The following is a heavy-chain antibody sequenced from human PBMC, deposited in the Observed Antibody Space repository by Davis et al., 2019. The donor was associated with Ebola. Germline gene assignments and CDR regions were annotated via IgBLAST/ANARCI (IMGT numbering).Heavy chain of an antibody. J-gene: IGHJ5*02. D-gene: IGHD3-16*01. CDR1: GYTFTACY. V-gene: IGHV1-2*02. CDR3: ARGLPPPTGGGYNWFDP. Sequence: ASVKVSCKASGYTFTACYLHWVRQAPGQGLEWMGWINPKSGNTNYAQKFQGRVTLTRATSISTAYMDLSGLTSDDTAIYYCARGLPPPTGGGYNWFDPWGQGALVTVSS. CDR2: INPKSGNT.